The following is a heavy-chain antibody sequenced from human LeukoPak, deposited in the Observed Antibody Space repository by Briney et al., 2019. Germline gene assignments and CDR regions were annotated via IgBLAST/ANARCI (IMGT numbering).Heavy chain of an antibody. CDR2: IYYTGST. CDR1: GVSFSTLY. J-gene: IGHJ4*02. CDR3: ARSSYSGGWSYFDN. Sequence: SETVSLTCTVSGVSFSTLYWIWMTPPPGKGWVGIGYIYYTGSTDYNPYLKSRVSISVDTSKNRSSLKLTSVTAADTAIYFCARSSYSGGWSYFDNWGLGTLVTVSS. V-gene: IGHV4-59*11. D-gene: IGHD6-19*01.